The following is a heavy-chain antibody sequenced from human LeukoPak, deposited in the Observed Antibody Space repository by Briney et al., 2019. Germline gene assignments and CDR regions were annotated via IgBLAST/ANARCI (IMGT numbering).Heavy chain of an antibody. CDR2: IFYRGST. CDR1: GGSISSYY. J-gene: IGHJ3*02. Sequence: SETLSLTCTVSGGSISSYYWSWIRQPPGKRLEWIEYIFYRGSTNYNPSLKSRVAISEDTSKNQFSLNLSSVTAADTAVYYCARGGYYGSGSDDAFDIWGQGTMVTASS. CDR3: ARGGYYGSGSDDAFDI. D-gene: IGHD3-10*01. V-gene: IGHV4-59*01.